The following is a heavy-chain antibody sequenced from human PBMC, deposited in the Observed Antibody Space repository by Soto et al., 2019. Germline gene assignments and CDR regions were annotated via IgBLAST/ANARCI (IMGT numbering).Heavy chain of an antibody. J-gene: IGHJ4*02. CDR2: IIPILGIA. CDR3: ASFARVVVAATGVDY. Sequence: QVQLVQSGAEVKKPGSSVKVSCKASGGTFSSYTISWVRQAPGQGLEWMGRIIPILGIANYAQKFQGRVTITADKSTSTAYLELSSLRSEDTAVYYCASFARVVVAATGVDYWGQGTLVTVSS. CDR1: GGTFSSYT. V-gene: IGHV1-69*02. D-gene: IGHD2-15*01.